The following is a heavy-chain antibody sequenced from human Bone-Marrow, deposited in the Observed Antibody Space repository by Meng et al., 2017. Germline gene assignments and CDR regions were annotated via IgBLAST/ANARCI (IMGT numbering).Heavy chain of an antibody. CDR2: ITTSGSTI. CDR3: VRGGRDGYNYFSY. J-gene: IGHJ4*02. CDR1: GFTFSSYE. Sequence: GESLKISCAASGFTFSSYEMNWVRQAPGKGLEWVSYITTSGSTIYYADSVKGRVTISRDNAKNSLYLQMNSLRTEDTAVYYCVRGGRDGYNYFSYWGQGTLVTVSS. D-gene: IGHD5-24*01. V-gene: IGHV3-48*03.